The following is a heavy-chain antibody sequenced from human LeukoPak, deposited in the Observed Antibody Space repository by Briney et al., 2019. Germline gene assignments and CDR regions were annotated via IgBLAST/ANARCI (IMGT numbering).Heavy chain of an antibody. Sequence: PGGSLRLSCAASGFTFSSYAMHWVRQAPGKGLEWVAVISYDGSNKYYADSVKGRFTISRDNSKNSLYLQMNSLRAEDTAVYYCARDKRGLKGRITMVRGVTFDYWGQGTLVTVSS. CDR1: GFTFSSYA. D-gene: IGHD3-10*01. J-gene: IGHJ4*02. CDR3: ARDKRGLKGRITMVRGVTFDY. CDR2: ISYDGSNK. V-gene: IGHV3-30-3*01.